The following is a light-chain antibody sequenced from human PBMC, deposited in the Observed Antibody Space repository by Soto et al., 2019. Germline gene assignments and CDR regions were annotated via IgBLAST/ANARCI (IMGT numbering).Light chain of an antibody. CDR1: SSNIGNNY. CDR2: ENN. J-gene: IGLJ3*02. Sequence: QPVLTQPPSVSAAPGQKVTISCSGSSSNIGNNYVSWYQQLPGTAPKLLIYENNKRPSGIPDRFSGSKSGTSATLGITGLQTGDEADYYCGTWDITPNINWVFGGGTKVTVL. V-gene: IGLV1-51*02. CDR3: GTWDITPNINWV.